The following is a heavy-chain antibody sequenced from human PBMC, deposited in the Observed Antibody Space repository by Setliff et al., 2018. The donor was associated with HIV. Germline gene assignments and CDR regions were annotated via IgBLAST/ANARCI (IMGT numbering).Heavy chain of an antibody. V-gene: IGHV4-59*01. Sequence: SETLSLTCNVFGGSIRNYYWSWIRQPPGKGLEWIGYIYYSGSTSYKPSLKSRVTISVDPYKNQLSLRLTSVTAADTAVYYCARGVRVGGVIGWFDTWGHGTLVTVSS. D-gene: IGHD3-10*01. J-gene: IGHJ5*01. CDR1: GGSIRNYY. CDR2: IYYSGST. CDR3: ARGVRVGGVIGWFDT.